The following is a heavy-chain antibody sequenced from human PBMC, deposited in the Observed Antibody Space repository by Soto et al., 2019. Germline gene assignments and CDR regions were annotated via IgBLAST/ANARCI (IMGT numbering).Heavy chain of an antibody. J-gene: IGHJ4*02. V-gene: IGHV4-34*01. CDR2: IDQSGST. CDR3: TRGGGAAPGT. D-gene: IGHD6-13*01. CDR1: GGSFGGSY. Sequence: QVQLKQWGAGLLKPSETLSLTCAVFGGSFGGSYWSWIRQSPGKGLEWLGEIDQSGSTNYNPSLKSRVTISVDTSKNQFSLKLNSVTAADTAVYYCTRGGGAAPGTWGQGTLVTVSS.